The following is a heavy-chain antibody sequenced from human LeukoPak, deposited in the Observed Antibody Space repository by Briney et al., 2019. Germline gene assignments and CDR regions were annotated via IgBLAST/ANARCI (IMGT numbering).Heavy chain of an antibody. CDR1: GFTFSGYY. J-gene: IGHJ4*02. V-gene: IGHV3-11*04. CDR2: ISSSGSTI. Sequence: PGGSLRLSCAASGFTFSGYYMSWIRQAPGKGLEWVSYISSSGSTIYYADSVKGRFTISRDNAKNSLYLQMNSLRAEDTAVYYCARGSERKYCSSTSCYIPPIDYWGQGTLVTVSS. CDR3: ARGSERKYCSSTSCYIPPIDY. D-gene: IGHD2-2*02.